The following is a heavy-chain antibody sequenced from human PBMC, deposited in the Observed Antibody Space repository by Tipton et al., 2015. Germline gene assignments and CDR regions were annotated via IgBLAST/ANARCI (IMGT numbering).Heavy chain of an antibody. V-gene: IGHV4-59*01. J-gene: IGHJ6*02. D-gene: IGHD5-24*01. CDR2: ISYSGST. CDR3: ARDLEHGMDV. CDR1: GGSFSGYY. Sequence: TLSLTCAVYGGSFSGYYWSWIRQTPGEGLEWMGYISYSGSTHYNPSLKSRVSISLDTSKNHFSLSLTSVTAADTAIYYCARDLEHGMDVWGQGTTVTVSS.